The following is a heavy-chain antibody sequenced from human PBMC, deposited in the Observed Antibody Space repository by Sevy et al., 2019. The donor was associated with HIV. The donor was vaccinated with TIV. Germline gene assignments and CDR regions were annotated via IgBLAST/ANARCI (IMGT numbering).Heavy chain of an antibody. CDR1: GFTFSSYA. CDR3: ARDSTSSGYYSNIHY. V-gene: IGHV3-30-3*01. D-gene: IGHD3-22*01. CDR2: ISYDGSNK. J-gene: IGHJ4*02. Sequence: GGSLRLSCAASGFTFSSYAMHWVRQAPGKGLEWVAVISYDGSNKYYADSVKGRFTISRDNSKNTLYLQMNSLRAEDTAVYYCARDSTSSGYYSNIHYWGQGTLVTVSS.